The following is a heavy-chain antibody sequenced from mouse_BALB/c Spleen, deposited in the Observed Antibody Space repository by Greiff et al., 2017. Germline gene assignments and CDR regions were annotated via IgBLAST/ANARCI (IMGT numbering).Heavy chain of an antibody. V-gene: IGHV5-6-3*01. CDR2: INSNGGST. CDR3: ARVGDYDAWFAY. Sequence: EVQRVESGGGLVQPGGSLKLSCAASGFTFSSYGMSWVRQTPDKRLELVATINSNGGSTYYPDSVKGRFTISRDNAKNTLYLQMSSLKSEDTAMYYCARVGDYDAWFAYWGQGTLVTVS. J-gene: IGHJ3*01. D-gene: IGHD2-4*01. CDR1: GFTFSSYG.